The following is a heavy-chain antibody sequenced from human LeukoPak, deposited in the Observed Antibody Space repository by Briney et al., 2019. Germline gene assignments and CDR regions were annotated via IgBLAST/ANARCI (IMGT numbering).Heavy chain of an antibody. J-gene: IGHJ3*02. CDR3: ARARYSLDAFDI. V-gene: IGHV3-21*01. CDR2: ISSSSSYI. CDR1: GFTFSSYS. D-gene: IGHD5-18*01. Sequence: GGSLRLSCAASGFTFSSYSMNWVRQAPWKGLEWVSSISSSSSYIYYADSVKGRFTISRDNAKNSLYLQMNSLRAEDTAVYYCARARYSLDAFDIWGQGTMVTVSS.